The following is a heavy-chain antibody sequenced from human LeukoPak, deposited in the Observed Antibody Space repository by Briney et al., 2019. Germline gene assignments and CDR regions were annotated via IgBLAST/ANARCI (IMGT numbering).Heavy chain of an antibody. Sequence: QPGGSLRLSCAASGFTFSSYEMNWVRQAPGKGLEWVSYISSSGSTIYYADSVKGRFTISRDNAKNSLYLQMNSLRAEDTAVYYCARDGLALLWFGEYSGAFDIWGQGTLVTVSS. CDR3: ARDGLALLWFGEYSGAFDI. V-gene: IGHV3-48*03. J-gene: IGHJ4*02. CDR2: ISSSGSTI. CDR1: GFTFSSYE. D-gene: IGHD3-10*01.